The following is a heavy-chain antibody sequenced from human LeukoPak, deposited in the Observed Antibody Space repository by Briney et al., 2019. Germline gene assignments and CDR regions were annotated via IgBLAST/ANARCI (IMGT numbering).Heavy chain of an antibody. D-gene: IGHD3-22*01. CDR2: IDSSGSTT. CDR1: RFYFSTYD. J-gene: IGHJ3*02. V-gene: IGHV3-48*03. CDR3: ARDLAVVVVSAFDI. Sequence: GGXXRXXCTASRFYFSTYDMNWVXQVPGKGXXXXSYIDSSGSTTYYAGSVQGRFTISRDNAKNSLYLQMKSLRVEDTAFYYCARDLAVVVVSAFDIWGQGTMVTVSS.